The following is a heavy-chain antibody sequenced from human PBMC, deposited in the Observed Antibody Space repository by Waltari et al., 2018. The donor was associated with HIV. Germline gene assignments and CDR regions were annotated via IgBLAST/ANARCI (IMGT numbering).Heavy chain of an antibody. J-gene: IGHJ4*02. CDR1: GYTFTSYA. Sequence: QVQLVQSGAEVKKPGASVKVSCKASGYTFTSYAMHWVRQAPGQRLEWMGWINGGNGNTKYSQKFQGRVTITRDTSASTAYMELSSLRSEDTAVYYCARDEAVAGTLFDYWGQGTLVTVSS. CDR2: INGGNGNT. V-gene: IGHV1-3*01. D-gene: IGHD6-19*01. CDR3: ARDEAVAGTLFDY.